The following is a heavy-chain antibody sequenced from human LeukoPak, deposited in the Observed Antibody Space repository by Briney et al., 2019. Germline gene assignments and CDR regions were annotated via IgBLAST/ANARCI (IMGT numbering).Heavy chain of an antibody. Sequence: GGSLRLSCAASGFTFSNVWMSWVRQAPGKGLEWVSVIYSGGSTYYADSVKGRFTISRDNSKNTLYLQMNSLRAEDTAVYYCATLKTGYSSGWYEIPLDYWGQGTLVTVSS. CDR1: GFTFSNVW. CDR3: ATLKTGYSSGWYEIPLDY. V-gene: IGHV3-53*01. D-gene: IGHD6-19*01. CDR2: IYSGGST. J-gene: IGHJ4*02.